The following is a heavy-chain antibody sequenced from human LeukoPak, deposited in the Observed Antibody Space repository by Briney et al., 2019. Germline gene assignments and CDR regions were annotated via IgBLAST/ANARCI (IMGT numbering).Heavy chain of an antibody. CDR1: GYSFATYW. V-gene: IGHV5-51*01. CDR3: ARDYRYYYDSGNLDYFDY. D-gene: IGHD3-10*01. J-gene: IGHJ4*02. Sequence: GESLKISCKGSGYSFATYWIGWVRQMPGKGLEWMGINYPGDSDTTYSPSFQGQVTMSADKSISTAYLQWSSLKASDTAMYYCARDYRYYYDSGNLDYFDYWGQGTLVTVSS. CDR2: NYPGDSDT.